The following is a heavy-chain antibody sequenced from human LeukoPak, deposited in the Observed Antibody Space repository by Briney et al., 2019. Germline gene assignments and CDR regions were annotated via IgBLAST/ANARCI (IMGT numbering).Heavy chain of an antibody. CDR2: IFHSGPT. Sequence: SETLSLTCIVSGDSITSSYWSWIRQSPGTGLEWIGYIFHSGPTLYNPSLSSRVSMSVDTSRNQVSLKLTSVTAADTAVYYCARGGVGVNPFDPWGQGTLVTVSS. CDR1: GDSITSSY. D-gene: IGHD3-22*01. CDR3: ARGGVGVNPFDP. V-gene: IGHV4-59*01. J-gene: IGHJ5*02.